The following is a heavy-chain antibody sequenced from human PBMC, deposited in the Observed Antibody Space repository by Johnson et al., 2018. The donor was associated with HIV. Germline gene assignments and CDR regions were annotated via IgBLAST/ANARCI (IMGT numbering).Heavy chain of an antibody. CDR3: ARVTSRVTTARYDAFDI. J-gene: IGHJ3*02. D-gene: IGHD4-17*01. CDR2: ISYDGSNK. Sequence: QEKLVESGGGVVQPGRSLRLSCAASGFTFSSYAMHWVRQAPGKGLEWVAVISYDGSNKYYADPVKGRFTLSRDNSKNTLYLQINSLRAEDTAVYYCARVTSRVTTARYDAFDIWGQGTMVTVSS. V-gene: IGHV3-30-3*01. CDR1: GFTFSSYA.